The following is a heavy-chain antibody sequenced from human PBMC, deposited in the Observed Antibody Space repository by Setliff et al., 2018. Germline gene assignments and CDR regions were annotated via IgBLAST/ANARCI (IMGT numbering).Heavy chain of an antibody. V-gene: IGHV1-69*05. Sequence: SVKVSCKASGGTFSSYGISWVRQAPGQGLEWLGGTIPNFGTTNYAQEFQGRVTIITDESTSTAYMELSSLRFEDTAVYYCARGGDIITIFGVVTSDYYYYMDVWGTGTTVTVSS. J-gene: IGHJ6*03. CDR2: TIPNFGTT. CDR3: ARGGDIITIFGVVTSDYYYYMDV. D-gene: IGHD3-3*01. CDR1: GGTFSSYG.